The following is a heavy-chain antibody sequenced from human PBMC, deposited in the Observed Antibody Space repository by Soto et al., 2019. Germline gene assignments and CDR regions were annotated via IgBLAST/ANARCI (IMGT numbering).Heavy chain of an antibody. J-gene: IGHJ5*02. CDR3: ARGSRITMVRGVLKT. V-gene: IGHV4-34*01. Sequence: PSETLSLTCAVYGGSFSGYYLSWIRQPPGKGLEWIGEINHSGSTNYNPSLKSRVTISVDTSKNQFSLKLSSVTAADTAVYYCARGSRITMVRGVLKTWGQGTLVTVSS. D-gene: IGHD3-10*01. CDR1: GGSFSGYY. CDR2: INHSGST.